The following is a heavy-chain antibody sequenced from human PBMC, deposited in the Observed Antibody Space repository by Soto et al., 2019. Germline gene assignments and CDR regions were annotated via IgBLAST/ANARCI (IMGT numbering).Heavy chain of an antibody. CDR3: AGGSLYFGEAAPVNFCFEN. CDR2: IWYDGSIK. D-gene: IGHD3-10*01. V-gene: IGHV3-33*01. CDR1: GFTFSSYG. J-gene: IGHJ4*02. Sequence: QVQLVESGGGVVQPGRSLRLSCAASGFTFSSYGMHWVRQAPGKGLEWVAIIWYDGSIKYYVGSVEGRFTISRDNSKNPVDLDMESLRAGGTAFFFCAGGSLYFGEAAPVNFCFENWGQGTLVTVSS.